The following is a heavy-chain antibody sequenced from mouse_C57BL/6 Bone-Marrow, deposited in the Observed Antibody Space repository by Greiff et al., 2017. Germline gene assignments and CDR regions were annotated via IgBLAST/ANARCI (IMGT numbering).Heavy chain of an antibody. D-gene: IGHD4-1*01. J-gene: IGHJ2*01. V-gene: IGHV14-4*01. CDR3: SNWHYFDY. CDR2: IDPENGDT. Sequence: EVKLQESGAELVRPGASVKLSCTASGFNIKDDYMHWVKQRPEQGLEWIGWIDPENGDTEYASKFQGKATITADTSSNTAYLQLSSLTSEDTAVYYCSNWHYFDYWGQGTTLTVSS. CDR1: GFNIKDDY.